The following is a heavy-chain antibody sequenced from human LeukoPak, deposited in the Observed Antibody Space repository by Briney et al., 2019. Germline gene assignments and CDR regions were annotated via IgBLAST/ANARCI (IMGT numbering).Heavy chain of an antibody. D-gene: IGHD6-19*01. J-gene: IGHJ4*02. CDR1: GGTFSSYA. Sequence: ASVKVSCKASGGTFSSYAISWVRQAPGQGLEWMGGIIPIFGTANYAQKFQGRVTITADESTSTAYMELSSLRSEDTAVYYCARDPGIAVAGTRWYFDYWGQGTLVTVSS. V-gene: IGHV1-69*01. CDR2: IIPIFGTA. CDR3: ARDPGIAVAGTRWYFDY.